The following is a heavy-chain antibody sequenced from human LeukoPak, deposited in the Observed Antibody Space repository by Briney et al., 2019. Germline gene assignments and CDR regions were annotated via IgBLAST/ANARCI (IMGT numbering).Heavy chain of an antibody. Sequence: GGSLRLSCAASGFTFSDYYMSWIRQAPGKGLEWVSYISGSGHYTYSADSVKGRFTISRDNGRNSVILQMNSLRAEDTAVYYCARGGVNAVTTAVDYWGQGSQVTVSS. CDR2: ISGSGHYT. V-gene: IGHV3-11*05. CDR3: ARGGVNAVTTAVDY. CDR1: GFTFSDYY. J-gene: IGHJ4*02. D-gene: IGHD4-17*01.